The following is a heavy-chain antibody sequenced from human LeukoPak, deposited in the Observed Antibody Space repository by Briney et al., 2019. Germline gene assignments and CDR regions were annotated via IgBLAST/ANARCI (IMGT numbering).Heavy chain of an antibody. J-gene: IGHJ4*02. D-gene: IGHD5-18*01. CDR3: AREERSGYSYGAIDY. CDR2: ISSSSSYT. V-gene: IGHV3-11*05. Sequence: PGGSLRLSCAASGFTFSDYYMSWLRQAPGKGLEWVSYISSSSSYTNYADSVKGRFTISRDNAKNSLYLQMNSLRAEDTAVYYCAREERSGYSYGAIDYWGQGTLVTVSS. CDR1: GFTFSDYY.